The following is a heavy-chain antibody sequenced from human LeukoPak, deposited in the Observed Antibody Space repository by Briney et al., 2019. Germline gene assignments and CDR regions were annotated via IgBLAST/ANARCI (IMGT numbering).Heavy chain of an antibody. J-gene: IGHJ4*02. D-gene: IGHD3-10*01. Sequence: PGGSLRLSCAASGFTFSSYAMHWVRQAPGKGLEWVAVISYDGSNKYYADSVKGRFTISRDNSKNTLYLQMNSLRAEDTAVYYCARDWFPAIDYWGQGTLVTVSS. V-gene: IGHV3-30*04. CDR1: GFTFSSYA. CDR2: ISYDGSNK. CDR3: ARDWFPAIDY.